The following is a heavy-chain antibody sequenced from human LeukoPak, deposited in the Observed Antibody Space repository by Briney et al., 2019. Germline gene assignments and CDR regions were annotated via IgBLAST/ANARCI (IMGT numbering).Heavy chain of an antibody. Sequence: ASVKVSCKAFGYTFTSYGISWVRQAPGQGLEWMGWISAYNGNTNYAQKLQGRVTMTTDTSTSTAYMELSRLRSDDTAVYYCAREFVRGYYYYMDVWGKGTTVTVSS. CDR3: AREFVRGYYYYMDV. D-gene: IGHD3-16*01. V-gene: IGHV1-18*01. CDR1: GYTFTSYG. J-gene: IGHJ6*03. CDR2: ISAYNGNT.